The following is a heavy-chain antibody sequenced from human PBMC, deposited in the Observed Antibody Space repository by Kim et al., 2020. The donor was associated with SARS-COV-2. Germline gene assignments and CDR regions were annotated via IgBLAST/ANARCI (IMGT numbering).Heavy chain of an antibody. CDR2: ISGSGGST. CDR3: AKDLGAAAENNWFDP. V-gene: IGHV3-23*01. J-gene: IGHJ5*02. Sequence: GGSLRLSCAASGFTFSSYAMSWVRQAPGKGLEWVSAISGSGGSTYYADSVKGRFTISRDNSKKTLYLQMNSLRAEETAVYYCAKDLGAAAENNWFDPWGQGALVTVSS. CDR1: GFTFSSYA. D-gene: IGHD6-13*01.